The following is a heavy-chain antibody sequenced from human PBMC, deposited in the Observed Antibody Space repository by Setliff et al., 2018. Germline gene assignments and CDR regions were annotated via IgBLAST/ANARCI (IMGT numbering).Heavy chain of an antibody. J-gene: IGHJ5*02. CDR3: ARDNTILGATDH. Sequence: SETLSLTCAVSGGSLNSGSYYWSWIRQSTERGLEWLGRPHTSGSTAYNPALNSRVTISVDTSTNQFSLRLTSLTAADTAVYFCARDNTILGATDHWGRGTLVTVSS. V-gene: IGHV4-61*02. CDR1: GGSLNSGSYY. CDR2: PHTSGST. D-gene: IGHD1-26*01.